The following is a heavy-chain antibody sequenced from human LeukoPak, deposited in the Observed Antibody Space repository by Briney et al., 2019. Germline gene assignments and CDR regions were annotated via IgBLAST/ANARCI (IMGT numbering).Heavy chain of an antibody. Sequence: SVTLSLTCTVSGGSISSGSYYWGWIRQPPGRGLECIWSIYYGGSIYYNPSLKSRVTISVDTSKNQFSLKLRSVTAADTAVYYCARQRKDCTNGVCYRRFGYWGQGTLVTVSS. CDR2: IYYGGSI. D-gene: IGHD2-8*01. J-gene: IGHJ4*02. CDR1: GGSISSGSYY. V-gene: IGHV4-39*01. CDR3: ARQRKDCTNGVCYRRFGY.